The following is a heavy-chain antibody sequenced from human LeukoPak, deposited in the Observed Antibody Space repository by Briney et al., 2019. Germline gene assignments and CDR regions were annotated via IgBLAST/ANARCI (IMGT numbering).Heavy chain of an antibody. Sequence: SETLSLTCTVSGGSISGYYWSWIRQPPGRGLEWIGFIHYSGSTNYNPSLKSRVTILVDTSKNQFSLGLSSVTAADTAVYFCARFDGDGYSLDYWGQGTVVSVSS. CDR3: ARFDGDGYSLDY. D-gene: IGHD5-24*01. V-gene: IGHV4-59*01. J-gene: IGHJ4*02. CDR1: GGSISGYY. CDR2: IHYSGST.